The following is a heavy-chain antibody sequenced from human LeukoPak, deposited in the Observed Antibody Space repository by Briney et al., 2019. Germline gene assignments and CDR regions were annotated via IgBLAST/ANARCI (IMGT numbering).Heavy chain of an antibody. D-gene: IGHD3-22*01. J-gene: IGHJ4*02. V-gene: IGHV3-30*02. CDR1: GFTFSSYG. CDR2: IRYDGSNK. Sequence: GGSLRLSCAASGFTFSSYGMHWVRQAPGKGLEWVAFIRYDGSNKYYADSVKGRFTISRANSKNTLYLQMNSLRAEDTAVYYCAGRGTYDSSKHLDYWGQGTLVTVSS. CDR3: AGRGTYDSSKHLDY.